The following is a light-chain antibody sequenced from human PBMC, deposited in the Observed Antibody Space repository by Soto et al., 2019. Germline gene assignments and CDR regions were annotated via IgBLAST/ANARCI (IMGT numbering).Light chain of an antibody. Sequence: DIQMTQSPSSLSASVGDRVTITCRASQSISTYLNWYQQKPGKAPRLLIFAATRLQRGVPSRFTGSGSGTDFTLTTHHIPPEAFAISXXXXXXXTLMWTFGQGTKVDIK. CDR2: AAT. J-gene: IGKJ1*01. CDR1: QSISTY. V-gene: IGKV1-39*01. CDR3: XXXXXTLMWT.